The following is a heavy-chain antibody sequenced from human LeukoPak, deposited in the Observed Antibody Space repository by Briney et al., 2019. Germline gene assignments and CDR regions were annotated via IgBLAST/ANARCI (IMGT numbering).Heavy chain of an antibody. CDR2: INHSGST. CDR1: GGSFSGYY. D-gene: IGHD1-26*01. V-gene: IGHV4-34*01. J-gene: IGHJ2*01. Sequence: SETLSLTCAVYGGSFSGYYWSWIRQPPGKGLGWIGEINHSGSTNYNPSLKSRVTISVDTSKNQFSLKLSSVTAADTAVYYCARARIVGATRPWYFDLWGRGTLVTVSS. CDR3: ARARIVGATRPWYFDL.